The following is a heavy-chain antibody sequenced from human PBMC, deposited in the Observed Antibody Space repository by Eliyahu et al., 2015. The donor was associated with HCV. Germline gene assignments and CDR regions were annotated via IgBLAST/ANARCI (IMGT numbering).Heavy chain of an antibody. J-gene: IGHJ4*02. D-gene: IGHD1/OR15-1a*01. Sequence: QLQLQESGPGLVKPSETLSLTCTVSGGSISSGGYSWGWIRQPPGKGLEWIGSGYYRGTTYYNPSLKSRATISVDTSKNQFSLKLSSVTAADTAVYYCARQTGTIQKRFDYWGQGTLVTVSS. CDR3: ARQTGTIQKRFDY. CDR1: GGSISSGGYS. V-gene: IGHV4-39*07. CDR2: GYYRGTT.